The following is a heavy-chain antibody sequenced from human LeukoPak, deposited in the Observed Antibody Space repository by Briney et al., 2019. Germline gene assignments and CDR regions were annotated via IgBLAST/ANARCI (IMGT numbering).Heavy chain of an antibody. V-gene: IGHV4-61*01. Sequence: SETLSLTCTVSGGSVSSGSYYWSWIRQPPGKGLEWIGYIYYSGSTNYNPSLKSRVTISVDTSKNQFSLKLSSVTAADTAVYYCANGYYYDSSGLFDYWGQGTLVTVSS. CDR3: ANGYYYDSSGLFDY. J-gene: IGHJ4*02. D-gene: IGHD3-22*01. CDR1: GGSVSSGSYY. CDR2: IYYSGST.